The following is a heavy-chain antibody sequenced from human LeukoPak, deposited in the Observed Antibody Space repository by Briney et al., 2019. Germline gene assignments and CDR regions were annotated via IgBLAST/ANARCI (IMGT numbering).Heavy chain of an antibody. CDR1: GGTFSSYA. CDR2: IIPIFGTA. V-gene: IGHV1-69*01. CDR3: ASPDYYGSGSYAH. J-gene: IGHJ4*02. D-gene: IGHD3-10*01. Sequence: GASVKVSCKASGGTFSSYAISWVRQAPGQGLEWMGGIIPIFGTANYAQKFQGRVTITADESTSTAYMELSSLRSEDTAVYYCASPDYYGSGSYAHWGQGTLVTVSS.